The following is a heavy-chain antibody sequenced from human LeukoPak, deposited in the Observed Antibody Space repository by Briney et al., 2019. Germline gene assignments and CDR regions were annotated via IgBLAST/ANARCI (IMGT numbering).Heavy chain of an antibody. J-gene: IGHJ5*02. CDR3: ARDQMGFDP. CDR1: GGSFSGYY. D-gene: IGHD5-24*01. CDR2: INHSGST. V-gene: IGHV4-34*01. Sequence: SETLSLTCAVYGGSFSGYYWSWIRQPPGKGLEWIGEINHSGSTNYNPSLKSRVTISVDTSKNQFSLQLNSVTPEDTAVYYCARDQMGFDPWGQGILVTVSS.